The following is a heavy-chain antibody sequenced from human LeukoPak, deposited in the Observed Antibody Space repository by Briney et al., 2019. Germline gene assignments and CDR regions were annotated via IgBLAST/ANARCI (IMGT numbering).Heavy chain of an antibody. D-gene: IGHD6-13*01. CDR2: INHSGST. J-gene: IGHJ2*01. Sequence: SETLSLTCAVYGGSFSGYYWSWIRQPPGKGLEWIGEINHSGSTNYNPSLKSRVTISVDTSKNQFSLKLSSVTAADTAVYYCARYSTTWPYWYFDLWGRGTLVTVSS. V-gene: IGHV4-34*01. CDR3: ARYSTTWPYWYFDL. CDR1: GGSFSGYY.